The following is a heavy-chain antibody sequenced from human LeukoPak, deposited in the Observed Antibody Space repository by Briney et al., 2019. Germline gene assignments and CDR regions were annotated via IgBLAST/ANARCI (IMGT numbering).Heavy chain of an antibody. CDR3: AKDLGISGPAVAYAFDI. CDR1: GFTFNSHW. V-gene: IGHV3-74*01. Sequence: QPGGSLRLSCAASGFTFNSHWMHWVRQVPGKGLVWVSRIKSDESEINYADFVKGRFTISRDNPKNTLYLQMNSLRAEDTAVYYCAKDLGISGPAVAYAFDIWGQGTMVTVSS. CDR2: IKSDESEI. J-gene: IGHJ3*02. D-gene: IGHD6-19*01.